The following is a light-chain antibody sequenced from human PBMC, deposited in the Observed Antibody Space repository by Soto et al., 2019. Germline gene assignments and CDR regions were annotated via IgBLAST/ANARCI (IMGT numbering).Light chain of an antibody. CDR2: AAS. Sequence: DIQLTQSPSFLSASVGDRVTITCRASQGISSYLAWYQQKPGKAPKLPINAASTLQSGVPSRFSGSGSGTEFTLTISSLQPEDFATYYCQQLNSYPITFGQGTRLEIK. J-gene: IGKJ5*01. CDR1: QGISSY. V-gene: IGKV1-9*01. CDR3: QQLNSYPIT.